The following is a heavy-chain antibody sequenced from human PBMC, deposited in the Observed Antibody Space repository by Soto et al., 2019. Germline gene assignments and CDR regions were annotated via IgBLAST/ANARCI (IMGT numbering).Heavy chain of an antibody. CDR1: GGSFSGYY. CDR2: INHSVST. CDR3: ATGLPFLSGWFDP. Sequence: SETLSLTCAVYGGSFSGYYWSWIRQPPGKGLEWIGEINHSVSTNYNPSLKSRVTISVDTSKNQFSLKLSSVTAADTAVYYCATGLPFLSGWFDPRGQGTLVTVSS. V-gene: IGHV4-34*01. D-gene: IGHD2-21*02. J-gene: IGHJ5*02.